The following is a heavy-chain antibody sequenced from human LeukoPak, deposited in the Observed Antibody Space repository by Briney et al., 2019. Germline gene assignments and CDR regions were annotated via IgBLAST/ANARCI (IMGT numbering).Heavy chain of an antibody. CDR2: IYYSGTT. V-gene: IGHV4-39*01. Sequence: SETLSLTCTVSGGSISSPSYYWGWLRQPPGKGLEWIGSIYYSGTTYYNPSLKGRVTISVDKSKNQFSLKLSSVTAADTAVYYCARHSYYYDSSDFYYFFDYWGQGTLVTVSS. CDR1: GGSISSPSYY. CDR3: ARHSYYYDSSDFYYFFDY. J-gene: IGHJ4*02. D-gene: IGHD3-22*01.